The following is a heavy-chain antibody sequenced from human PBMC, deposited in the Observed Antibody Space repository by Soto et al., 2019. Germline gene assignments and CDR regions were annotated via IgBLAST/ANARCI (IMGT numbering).Heavy chain of an antibody. CDR1: GYSFTTYW. D-gene: IGHD1-1*01. V-gene: IGHV5-51*01. CDR3: VIQTFPQMSMGTSPFDI. CDR2: IYPGDSET. Sequence: PGESLKISCKGSGYSFTTYWIGWVRQMPGKGLEWMGIIYPGDSETRYSPSFQGQVTISADKSINTVYLQWSSLKASDTVIYYCVIQTFPQMSMGTSPFDIWGEGTMVTVSS. J-gene: IGHJ3*02.